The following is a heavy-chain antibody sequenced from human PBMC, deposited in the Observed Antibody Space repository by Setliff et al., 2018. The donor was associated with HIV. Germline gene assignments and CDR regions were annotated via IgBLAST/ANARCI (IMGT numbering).Heavy chain of an antibody. CDR3: ARGDGYRANDAFYDTGMDV. V-gene: IGHV4-59*01. CDR2: IYHTGYS. D-gene: IGHD5-12*01. CDR1: GASINSYY. J-gene: IGHJ6*02. Sequence: PSETLSLTCTVSGASINSYYWSWIRQPPGKGLEWIGYIYHTGYSNSKPSLESRVTISLDTSKNQFSLRLNSVTAADTAVYYCARGDGYRANDAFYDTGMDVWGQGITVTAP.